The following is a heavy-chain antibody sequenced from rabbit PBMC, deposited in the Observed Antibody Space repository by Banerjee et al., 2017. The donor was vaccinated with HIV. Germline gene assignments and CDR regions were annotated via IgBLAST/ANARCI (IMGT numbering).Heavy chain of an antibody. V-gene: IGHV1S45*01. J-gene: IGHJ4*01. CDR3: ARVGSSWNGFTL. D-gene: IGHD4-2*01. CDR2: IDGGSSGTT. Sequence: QEQLVESGGGLVQPEGSLTLTCKASGIDFSGVGISWVRQAPGKGLEWIACIDGGSSGTTFYASWAKGRFTISKASSTTVTLQMTSLTAADTATYFCARVGSSWNGFTLWGPGTLVTVS. CDR1: GIDFSGVG.